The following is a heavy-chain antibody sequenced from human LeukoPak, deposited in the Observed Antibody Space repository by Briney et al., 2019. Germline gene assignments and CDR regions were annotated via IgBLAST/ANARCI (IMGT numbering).Heavy chain of an antibody. CDR3: ARELSVNYGSGIYFLGVDY. D-gene: IGHD3-10*01. V-gene: IGHV4-31*03. CDR2: IYYSGST. CDR1: GGSISSGGYN. Sequence: NPSETLSLTCTVSGGSISSGGYNWSWIRQQAGKGLEWIGYIYYSGSTYYNPSLQSRLTISVDTSNNQFSLKLRSVTAADTAVYYCARELSVNYGSGIYFLGVDYWRQGTLVTVSS. J-gene: IGHJ4*02.